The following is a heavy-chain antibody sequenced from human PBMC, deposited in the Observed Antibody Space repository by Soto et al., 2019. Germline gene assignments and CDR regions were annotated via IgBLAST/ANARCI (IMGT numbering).Heavy chain of an antibody. CDR3: ARIGGYPAPLAY. J-gene: IGHJ4*02. CDR1: GVSIRSYF. V-gene: IGHV4-59*01. D-gene: IGHD3-16*02. Sequence: SETLSLTCSVSGVSIRSYFWSWIRQPPGRGLEWIGYTYHRGSTNYSPSLKSRVAISLDTSENQFSLKVNSVTAADTAVYYCARIGGYPAPLAYWAQGTPVTVSS. CDR2: TYHRGST.